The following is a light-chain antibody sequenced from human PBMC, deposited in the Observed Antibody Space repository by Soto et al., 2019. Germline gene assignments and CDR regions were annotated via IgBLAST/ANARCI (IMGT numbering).Light chain of an antibody. CDR1: QSVSSSY. Sequence: EIVLTQSPGTLSLSPGERATLSCRASQSVSSSYLAWYQQKPGQAPRLLIYGASSRATGIPDRFSGSGPGTDSVLTVSRLELEDFAVYYCQQYGSSRTTFGPGTKVHIK. CDR3: QQYGSSRTT. V-gene: IGKV3-20*01. CDR2: GAS. J-gene: IGKJ3*01.